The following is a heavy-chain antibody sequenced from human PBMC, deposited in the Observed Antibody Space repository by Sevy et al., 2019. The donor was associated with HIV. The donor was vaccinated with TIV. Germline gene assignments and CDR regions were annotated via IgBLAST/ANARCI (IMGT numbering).Heavy chain of an antibody. CDR3: ARDRNNYDSSGYPKGVDV. CDR2: ISGKSGDT. V-gene: IGHV1-18*01. CDR1: GYTFTRYG. J-gene: IGHJ6*02. D-gene: IGHD3-22*01. Sequence: ASVKVSCKASGYTFTRYGISWVRQAPGQGLEWMGWISGKSGDTNYAQRLRGRVTMTTDTSTNTAYMELRSLRSDDTAVYYCARDRNNYDSSGYPKGVDVWGQGTTVTVSS.